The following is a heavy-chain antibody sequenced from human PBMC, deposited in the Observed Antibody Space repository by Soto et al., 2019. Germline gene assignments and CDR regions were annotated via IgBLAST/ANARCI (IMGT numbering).Heavy chain of an antibody. V-gene: IGHV4-61*01. D-gene: IGHD3-3*01. CDR2: IYYSGST. Sequence: QVQLQESGPGLVKPSETLSLTCTVSGGSFSAGRYYCIWIRQPPGKGLVWIGYIYYSGSTNYNPSLKSRVTISVDTSKNQFSLKLRSATAAATAVYYCARDVDFGEGKTWGQGNLVTVSS. J-gene: IGHJ5*02. CDR3: ARDVDFGEGKT. CDR1: GGSFSAGRYY.